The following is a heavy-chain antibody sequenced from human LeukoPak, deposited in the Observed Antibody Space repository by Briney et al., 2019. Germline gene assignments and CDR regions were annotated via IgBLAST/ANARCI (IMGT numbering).Heavy chain of an antibody. J-gene: IGHJ6*02. CDR2: FDPEDGET. D-gene: IGHD5-12*01. V-gene: IGHV1-24*01. CDR1: GYTLTELS. CDR3: ATGSLPDIVATIPSGMDV. Sequence: ASVKVSCKVSGYTLTELSMHWVRQAPGKGLEWMGGFDPEDGETIYAQKFQGRVTMTEDTSTDTAYMELSSLRSEDTAVYYCATGSLPDIVATIPSGMDVWGQGTTVTVSS.